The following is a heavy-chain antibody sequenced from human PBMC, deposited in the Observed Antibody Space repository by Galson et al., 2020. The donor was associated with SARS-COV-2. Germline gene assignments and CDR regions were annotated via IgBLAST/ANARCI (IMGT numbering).Heavy chain of an antibody. V-gene: IGHV4-31*03. CDR3: ARQTGTTIYYSGLDV. D-gene: IGHD1-7*01. CDR2: ISVSGST. Sequence: KTSETLSLTCTVSDDSISTGGYYWNWIRQHPGKGLESIGYISVSGSTNYNPSLKSRVIILLDTSKRQFSLKLTSVTAADTAVYYCARQTGTTIYYSGLDVWGQGTTVIVSS. CDR1: DDSISTGGYY. J-gene: IGHJ6*02.